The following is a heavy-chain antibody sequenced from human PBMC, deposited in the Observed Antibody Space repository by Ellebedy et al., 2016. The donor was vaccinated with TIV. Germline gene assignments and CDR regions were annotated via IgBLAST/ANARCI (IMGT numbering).Heavy chain of an antibody. CDR3: ARTHSSGWYFFDY. CDR2: IIPLFGAA. D-gene: IGHD6-19*01. Sequence: AASVKVSCKASGGTFSTSAINWVRQAPGQGLDWLGGIIPLFGAASYAQKFQGRVTITADESTSTVYMELSSLRSEDTALYYCARTHSSGWYFFDYWGQGTLVIVSS. CDR1: GGTFSTSA. V-gene: IGHV1-69*13. J-gene: IGHJ4*02.